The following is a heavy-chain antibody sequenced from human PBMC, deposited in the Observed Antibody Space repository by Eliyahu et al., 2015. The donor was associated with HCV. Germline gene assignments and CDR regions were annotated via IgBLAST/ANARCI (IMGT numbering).Heavy chain of an antibody. CDR3: ARDAGYGDHRMDV. CDR2: TDDGGRT. V-gene: IGHV3-53*01. J-gene: IGHJ6*02. Sequence: VQLVESGGGLIQPGGSLRLSCAASAFSVSTNYMSWVRQAPGKGLEWVSVTDDGGRTNYADSVKGRFTISRDNSKNTVYLQMSSLRAEDTAVYYCARDAGYGDHRMDVWGQGTTVTVSS. D-gene: IGHD4-17*01. CDR1: AFSVSTNY.